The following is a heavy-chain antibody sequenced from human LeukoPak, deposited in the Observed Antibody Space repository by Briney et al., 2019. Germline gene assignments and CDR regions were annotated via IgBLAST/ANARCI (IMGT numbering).Heavy chain of an antibody. V-gene: IGHV3-21*01. Sequence: GGSLRLSCAASGFTFSSYSMNWVRQAPGKGLEWVSSISSSSYIYYADSVKGRFTISRDNAKNSLYLQMNSLRAEDTAVYYCARTYSGSDWGAFDIWGQGTMVTVSS. CDR2: ISSSSYI. CDR1: GFTFSSYS. J-gene: IGHJ3*02. D-gene: IGHD1-26*01. CDR3: ARTYSGSDWGAFDI.